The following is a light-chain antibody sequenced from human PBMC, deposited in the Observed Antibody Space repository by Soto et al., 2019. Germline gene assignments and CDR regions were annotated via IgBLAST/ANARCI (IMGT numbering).Light chain of an antibody. Sequence: DIQMTQSPSTLSASVGDRVTITCRASQSISNWLAWYQHMPGKAPKLLIYKASTSESGVPSSFSGSGSGTEFTLPISSLRPDDFATYYCQQYYNYPLTFGQGTKVEI. CDR2: KAS. J-gene: IGKJ1*01. CDR1: QSISNW. CDR3: QQYYNYPLT. V-gene: IGKV1-5*03.